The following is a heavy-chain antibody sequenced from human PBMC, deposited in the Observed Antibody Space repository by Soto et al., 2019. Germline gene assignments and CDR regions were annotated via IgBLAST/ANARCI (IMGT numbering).Heavy chain of an antibody. J-gene: IGHJ6*02. V-gene: IGHV4-59*01. CDR1: GGFISNYY. D-gene: IGHD2-21*01. CDR2: VYNSGST. Sequence: PSETLSLTCSVSGGFISNYYWTWIRQSPGKGLEWIGYVYNSGSTKYNPSLKSRVSISIDTSKNQFSLKLSSVTAADTAVYYCARGGVVVVSYALDAWGRGTTVTVSS. CDR3: ARGGVVVVSYALDA.